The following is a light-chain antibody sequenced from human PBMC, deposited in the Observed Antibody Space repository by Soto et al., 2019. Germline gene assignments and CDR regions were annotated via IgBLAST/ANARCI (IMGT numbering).Light chain of an antibody. CDR3: QQYGSSPWT. V-gene: IGKV3-20*01. CDR2: GAS. CDR1: QSVSSSY. J-gene: IGKJ1*01. Sequence: VLTQSPGTLSFSPGERATLSCRASQSVSSSYLAWYQQKPGQAPRLLIYGASSRATGIPDRFSGSGSGTDFTLTISRLEPEDFAVYYCQQYGSSPWTFGQGTKVDIK.